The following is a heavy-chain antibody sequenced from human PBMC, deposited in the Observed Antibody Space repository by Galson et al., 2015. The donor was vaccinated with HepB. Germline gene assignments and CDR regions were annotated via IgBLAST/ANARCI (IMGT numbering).Heavy chain of an antibody. CDR2: ISWNSSST. CDR1: GFTFDDYA. CDR3: AKGGRFGTGYLSY. J-gene: IGHJ4*02. V-gene: IGHV3-9*01. D-gene: IGHD3/OR15-3a*01. Sequence: SLRLSCAASGFTFDDYAMHWVRQAPGKGLEWVSGISWNSSSTGYADSVKGRFTISRDNAKNSLYLQMNSLRPEDTALYYCAKGGRFGTGYLSYWGQGTLVTVSS.